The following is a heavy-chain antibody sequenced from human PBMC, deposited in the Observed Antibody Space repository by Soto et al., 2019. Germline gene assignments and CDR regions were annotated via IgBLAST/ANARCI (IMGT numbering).Heavy chain of an antibody. CDR3: ARVLYSSGWFPPDY. V-gene: IGHV3-74*01. Sequence: EVQLVESGGGLVQPGGSLRLSCAASGFTFSSNWMHWVRQAPGKGLVWVSRINSDGRSTSYADSVKGRFTISRDNAKNTLYLQMNSLRAEDTAVYYCARVLYSSGWFPPDYWGQGTLVTVSS. D-gene: IGHD6-19*01. J-gene: IGHJ4*02. CDR2: INSDGRST. CDR1: GFTFSSNW.